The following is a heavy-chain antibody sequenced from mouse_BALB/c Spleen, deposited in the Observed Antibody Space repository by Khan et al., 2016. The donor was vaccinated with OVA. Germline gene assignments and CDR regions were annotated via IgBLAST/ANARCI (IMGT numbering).Heavy chain of an antibody. CDR2: IDPADGNT. Sequence: VQLKESGAELVKPGASVKLSCTASGFNIKDTYMHWVKQRPKQGLEWIGRIDPADGNTKYDPKFQGKATITADTSSNTAYLQLSSLTSEDTAVYYCARLGSFAYWGQGTLVTVSA. D-gene: IGHD4-1*01. CDR3: ARLGSFAY. V-gene: IGHV14-3*02. CDR1: GFNIKDTY. J-gene: IGHJ3*01.